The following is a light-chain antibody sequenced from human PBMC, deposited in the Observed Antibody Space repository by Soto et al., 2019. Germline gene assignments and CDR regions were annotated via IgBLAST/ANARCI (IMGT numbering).Light chain of an antibody. Sequence: EIVLTQSPVTLSLSPGERATLSCRASQSINNYLAWYQQKPGQPPRLLTYDGSNRSTAIPVRFSGSGSGTDLTLTISSPQAEDCAGYYCQYRGIWPPGTTFGGGTKVEI. V-gene: IGKV3-11*01. CDR3: QYRGIWPPGTT. CDR1: QSINNY. CDR2: DGS. J-gene: IGKJ4*01.